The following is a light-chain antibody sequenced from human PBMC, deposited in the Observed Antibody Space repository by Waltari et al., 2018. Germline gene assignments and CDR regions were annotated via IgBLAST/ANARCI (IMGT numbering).Light chain of an antibody. J-gene: IGLJ2*01. CDR2: GKN. Sequence: SSELTQDPAVSVALGQTVRITCQGDSLRSYYASWYQQKPGQAPVLVIYGKNNRPSGIPDRFSGSSSGNTASLTITGAQAEDVAVYYCQQYYSTPVTFGGGTK. CDR3: QQYYSTPVT. V-gene: IGLV3-19*01. CDR1: SLRSYY.